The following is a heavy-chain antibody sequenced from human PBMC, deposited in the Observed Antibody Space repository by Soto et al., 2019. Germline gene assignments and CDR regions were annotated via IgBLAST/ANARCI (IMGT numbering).Heavy chain of an antibody. CDR3: AADIEPTDPFNWFDP. J-gene: IGHJ5*02. V-gene: IGHV1-58*02. CDR1: GFTFTNCA. Sequence: ASVKVSCKASGFTFTNCARQWVRRARGQRLEWVGWIVVGSGNTNYAQKFQERISITRDMSTSTAYMELRSLRSEDTAIYYCAADIEPTDPFNWFDPWGQGTLVTVSS. D-gene: IGHD2-15*01. CDR2: IVVGSGNT.